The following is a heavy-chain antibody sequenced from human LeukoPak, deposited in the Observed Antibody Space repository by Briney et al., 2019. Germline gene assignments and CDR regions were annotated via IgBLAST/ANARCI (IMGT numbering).Heavy chain of an antibody. V-gene: IGHV3-64*01. Sequence: GGSLRLSCAASGFTFSSYAMHWVRQAPGKGLEYVSAISSNGGSTYYANSVKGRFTISRDNSKNTLYLQMGSLRAEDMAVYYCAREGGYCSGGSCYYFDYWGQGTLVTVSS. J-gene: IGHJ4*02. CDR3: AREGGYCSGGSCYYFDY. CDR2: ISSNGGST. D-gene: IGHD2-15*01. CDR1: GFTFSSYA.